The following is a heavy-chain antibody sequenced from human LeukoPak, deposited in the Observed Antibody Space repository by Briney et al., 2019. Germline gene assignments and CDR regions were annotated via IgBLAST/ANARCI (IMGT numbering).Heavy chain of an antibody. J-gene: IGHJ4*02. CDR1: GYTFTSYG. CDR2: ISAYNGNT. V-gene: IGHV1-18*01. D-gene: IGHD5-12*01. CDR3: ARDSSYPTLYYFDY. Sequence: ASVKVSCKASGYTFTSYGISWVRQAPGQGLEWMGWISAYNGNTNYAQKLQGRVTMTTDTSTSTAYMELRSPRSDDTAVYYCARDSSYPTLYYFDYWGQGTLVTVSS.